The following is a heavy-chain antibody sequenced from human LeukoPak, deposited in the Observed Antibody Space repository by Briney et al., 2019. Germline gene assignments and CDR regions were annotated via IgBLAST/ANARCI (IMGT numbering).Heavy chain of an antibody. CDR3: ARDVLLEY. CDR1: GGSISSGDYY. V-gene: IGHV4-30-4*01. CDR2: IYYSGSP. D-gene: IGHD3-10*01. J-gene: IGHJ4*02. Sequence: PSETLSLTCTVSGGSISSGDYYWSWIRQPPGKGLEWLGYIYYSGSPYYNPSLKSLVTISVDTSKHQLALKLSSVTAADTVVYYCARDVLLEYWGQGTLVTVSS.